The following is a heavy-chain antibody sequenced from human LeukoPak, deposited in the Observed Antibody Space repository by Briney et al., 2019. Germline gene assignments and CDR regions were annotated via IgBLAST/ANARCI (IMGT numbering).Heavy chain of an antibody. J-gene: IGHJ4*02. Sequence: GGSLRLSCAASGFTFSDYWMTWVRQAPGKGLEWVANIKQDGSEKYYLDSVKGRFTISRDNAKNSLYLQMNSLRAEDTAVYYCATISGNFDYFDYWGQGTLVTVSS. CDR2: IKQDGSEK. V-gene: IGHV3-7*03. CDR3: ATISGNFDYFDY. CDR1: GFTFSDYW. D-gene: IGHD1-26*01.